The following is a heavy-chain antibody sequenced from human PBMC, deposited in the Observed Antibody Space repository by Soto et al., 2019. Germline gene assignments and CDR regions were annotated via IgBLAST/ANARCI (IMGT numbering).Heavy chain of an antibody. CDR3: ATTGVGATEPFDY. CDR1: GYTLTELS. V-gene: IGHV1-24*01. J-gene: IGHJ4*02. D-gene: IGHD1-26*01. CDR2: FDPEDGET. Sequence: ASVKVSCKVSGYTLTELSMHWVRQAPGKGLEWMGGFDPEDGETIYAQKFQGSVTMTEDTSTDTAYMELSSPRSEDTAVYYCATTGVGATEPFDYWGQGTLVTVSS.